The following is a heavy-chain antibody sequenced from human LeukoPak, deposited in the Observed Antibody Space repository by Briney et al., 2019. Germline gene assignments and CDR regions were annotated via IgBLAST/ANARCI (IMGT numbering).Heavy chain of an antibody. Sequence: GSLRLSCAASGFTFSSYAMSWVRQAPGKGLEWVSAISGSGDSTYYADSVKGRFTISRDNSKNTLYLLMNSLRAEDTAVYYCAKDQYYDSSGQPLYYFDYWGQGTLVTVTS. J-gene: IGHJ4*02. CDR3: AKDQYYDSSGQPLYYFDY. CDR2: ISGSGDST. V-gene: IGHV3-23*01. D-gene: IGHD3-22*01. CDR1: GFTFSSYA.